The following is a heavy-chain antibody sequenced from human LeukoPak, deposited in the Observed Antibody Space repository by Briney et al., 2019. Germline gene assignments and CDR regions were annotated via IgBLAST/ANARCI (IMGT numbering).Heavy chain of an antibody. J-gene: IGHJ3*02. CDR3: ARDTPYSGYDKDAFDI. Sequence: HTGGSLRLSRAASGFTFSSYSMNWVRQAPGKGLEWVSYISSSSSTIYYADSVKGRFTISRDNAKNSLYLQMNSLRAEDTAVYYCARDTPYSGYDKDAFDIWGQGTMVTVSS. CDR2: ISSSSSTI. CDR1: GFTFSSYS. V-gene: IGHV3-48*01. D-gene: IGHD5-12*01.